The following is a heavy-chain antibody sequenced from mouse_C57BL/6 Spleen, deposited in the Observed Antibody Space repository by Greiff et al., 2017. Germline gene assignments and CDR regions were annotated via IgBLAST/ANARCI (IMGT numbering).Heavy chain of an antibody. CDR2: IYPSDSET. V-gene: IGHV1-61*01. Sequence: QVHVKQPGAELVRPGSSVKLSCKASGYTFTSYWMDWVKQRPGQGLEWIGNIYPSDSETHYNQKFKDKATLTVDKSSSTAYMQLSSLTSEDSAVYYCARRGGNYYGSSPAWFAYWGQGTLVTVSA. J-gene: IGHJ3*01. D-gene: IGHD1-1*01. CDR1: GYTFTSYW. CDR3: ARRGGNYYGSSPAWFAY.